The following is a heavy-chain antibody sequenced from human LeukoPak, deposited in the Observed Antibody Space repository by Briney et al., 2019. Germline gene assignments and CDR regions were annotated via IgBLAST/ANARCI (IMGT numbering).Heavy chain of an antibody. CDR3: ARDLLYYYASSAYDDY. V-gene: IGHV1-2*02. CDR2: INPINGAT. J-gene: IGHJ4*02. D-gene: IGHD3-22*01. CDR1: GYTFIGDY. Sequence: GASMQVSCKASGYTFIGDYMHWVRQAPGQGFEWMGWINPINGATNYAQKFQGRVTMTRDTSISTAYMELSGLTSDDTAVYYCARDLLYYYASSAYDDYWGQGSLVTVSS.